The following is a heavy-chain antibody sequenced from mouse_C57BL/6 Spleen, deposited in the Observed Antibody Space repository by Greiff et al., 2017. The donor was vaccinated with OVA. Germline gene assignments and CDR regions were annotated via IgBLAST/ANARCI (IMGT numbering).Heavy chain of an antibody. CDR3: ARIYDYDVAWFAY. J-gene: IGHJ3*01. CDR2: ISYDGSN. D-gene: IGHD2-4*01. CDR1: GYSITSGYY. Sequence: VQLKQSGPGLVKPSQSLSLTCSVTGYSITSGYYWNWIRQFPGNKLEWMGYISYDGSNNYNPTLKNRISITRDTSKNQFFLKLNSVTTEDTATYYCARIYDYDVAWFAYWGQGILVTVSA. V-gene: IGHV3-6*01.